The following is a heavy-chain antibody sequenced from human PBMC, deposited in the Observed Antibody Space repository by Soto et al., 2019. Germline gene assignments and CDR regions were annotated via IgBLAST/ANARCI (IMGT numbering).Heavy chain of an antibody. V-gene: IGHV3-30*03. D-gene: IGHD6-6*01. CDR1: GFDFSRYG. CDR2: VLSDGGYT. Sequence: QVQLVESGGGVVQPGGSLTLSCEASGFDFSRYGMHWVRLTPGKGLQWVAVVLSDGGYTYYSDSVDGRFTISKDNSKSTVFLQMNSLSVEDRGVHFCARDQRRMSAVAAWRDFEYYGMDVWGRGTTVTVSS. CDR3: ARDQRRMSAVAAWRDFEYYGMDV. J-gene: IGHJ6*02.